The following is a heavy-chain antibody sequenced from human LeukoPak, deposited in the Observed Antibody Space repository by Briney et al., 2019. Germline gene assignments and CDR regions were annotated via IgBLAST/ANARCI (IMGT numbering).Heavy chain of an antibody. J-gene: IGHJ4*02. D-gene: IGHD4-23*01. CDR1: GYTFTGYY. CDR3: ARADYGGNSELDY. V-gene: IGHV1-2*02. CDR2: INPNSGGT. Sequence: ASVKVSCKASGYTFTGYYMHWVRQAPGQGLEWMGWINPNSGGTNYAQKFQGRVTMTRDTSISTAYMELSRLRSDDTAVYDCARADYGGNSELDYWGQGALVTVSS.